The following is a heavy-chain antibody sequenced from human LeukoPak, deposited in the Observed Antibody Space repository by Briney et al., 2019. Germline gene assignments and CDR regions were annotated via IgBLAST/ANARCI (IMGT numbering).Heavy chain of an antibody. Sequence: GGSLTLSCAASGFTFSSHWMHWVRQGPGEGLVWVARLNSDGSSPRYADFVKGRFTISRDNAKNTLYLQMSTLRAEDTAVYYCARGVGAGDFDLWGRGTLVTVSS. CDR3: ARGVGAGDFDL. CDR2: LNSDGSSP. D-gene: IGHD4/OR15-4a*01. V-gene: IGHV3-74*01. CDR1: GFTFSSHW. J-gene: IGHJ2*01.